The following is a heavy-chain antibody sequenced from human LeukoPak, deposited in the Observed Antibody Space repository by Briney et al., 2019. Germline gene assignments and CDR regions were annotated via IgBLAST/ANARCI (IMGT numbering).Heavy chain of an antibody. V-gene: IGHV3-48*03. CDR2: ISRSGDTI. D-gene: IGHD3-10*01. CDR3: ARDYASDY. Sequence: GGSLRLSCAASGFTFSRYEMNWVRQAPGKGLEWVSYISRSGDTIYFADSVKGRFTVSRDNAKNSLYLQMSSLRAEDTAVYYCARDYASDYWGQGTLVTVSS. CDR1: GFTFSRYE. J-gene: IGHJ4*02.